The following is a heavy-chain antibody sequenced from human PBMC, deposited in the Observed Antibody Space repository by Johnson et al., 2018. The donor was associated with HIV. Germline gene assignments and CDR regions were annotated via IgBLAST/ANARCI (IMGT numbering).Heavy chain of an antibody. CDR1: GFSFNDYY. Sequence: QVQLVESGGGLVQPGGSLRLSCAASGFSFNDYYMSWIRQAPGKGLEWVSYISNRGSTIYYADSVKGRFTISRDNAKNSLYLQMNSLRADDTAVYYCARDYCTNAVCRLSDAFDIWGQGTMVSVSS. CDR2: ISNRGSTI. V-gene: IGHV3-11*04. J-gene: IGHJ3*02. CDR3: ARDYCTNAVCRLSDAFDI. D-gene: IGHD2-8*01.